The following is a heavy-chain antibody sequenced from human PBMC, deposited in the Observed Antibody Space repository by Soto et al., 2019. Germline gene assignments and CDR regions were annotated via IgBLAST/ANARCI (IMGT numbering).Heavy chain of an antibody. Sequence: GGSLRLSFAASGFTFSSYAMSWVRQAPGKGLEWVSAICGSGGSTYYADSVKGRFTISRDNSKNTLYLQMNSLRAEDTAVYYCAKPRRLLVVDYWGQGTLVTVSS. CDR2: ICGSGGST. V-gene: IGHV3-23*01. D-gene: IGHD2-8*02. J-gene: IGHJ4*02. CDR1: GFTFSSYA. CDR3: AKPRRLLVVDY.